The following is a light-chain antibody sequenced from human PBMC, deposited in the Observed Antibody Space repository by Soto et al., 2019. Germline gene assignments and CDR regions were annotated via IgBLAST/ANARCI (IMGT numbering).Light chain of an antibody. CDR3: SSYASGGSAWV. CDR2: EIS. J-gene: IGLJ3*02. CDR1: SSDVGGYYY. V-gene: IGLV2-14*01. Sequence: QSALTQPPSVSGSPGQSVTISCTGTSSDVGGYYYVYWYQQHPGKAPKLMIYEISNRPSGVPDRFSGSKSGNSASLTITGLQAEDEADYYCSSYASGGSAWVFGGGTKLTVL.